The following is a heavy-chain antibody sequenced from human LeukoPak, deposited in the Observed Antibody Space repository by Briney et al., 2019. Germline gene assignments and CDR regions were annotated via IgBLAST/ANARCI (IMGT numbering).Heavy chain of an antibody. J-gene: IGHJ4*02. CDR2: IYYSGST. V-gene: IGHV4-59*01. Sequence: SETLSLTCTVSGGSLSSYYWNWIRQPPGKGLEWIGYIYYSGSTNYNPSLKSRVTISVDTSKNQFSLKLSSVTAADTAVYYCARGAEWFPPRYYFDYWGQGTLVTVSS. CDR3: ARGAEWFPPRYYFDY. CDR1: GGSLSSYY. D-gene: IGHD3-3*01.